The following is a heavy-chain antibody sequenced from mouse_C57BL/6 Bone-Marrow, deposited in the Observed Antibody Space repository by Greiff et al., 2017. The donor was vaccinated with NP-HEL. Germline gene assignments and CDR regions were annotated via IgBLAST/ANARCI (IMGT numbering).Heavy chain of an antibody. D-gene: IGHD2-5*01. CDR2: IYPRSGNT. Sequence: VQLQQSGAELARPGASVKLSCKASGYTFTSYGISWVKQRTGQGLEWIGEIYPRSGNTYYNEKFKGKDTLTADKSSSTEYMELRSLTSEDSAVYFCARGRGTYYSNSCAMDYWGQGTSVTVSS. CDR3: ARGRGTYYSNSCAMDY. CDR1: GYTFTSYG. V-gene: IGHV1-81*01. J-gene: IGHJ4*01.